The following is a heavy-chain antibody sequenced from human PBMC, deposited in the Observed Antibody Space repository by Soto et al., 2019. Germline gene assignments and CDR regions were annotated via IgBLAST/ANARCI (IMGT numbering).Heavy chain of an antibody. V-gene: IGHV3-23*01. J-gene: IGHJ6*03. CDR2: ISGSGGST. CDR1: GFTFSSYA. Sequence: GGSLRLSCAASGFTFSSYAMSWVRQAPGKGLEWVSAISGSGGSTYYADSVKGRFTISRDNSKNTLYLQMNSLRAEDTAVYYCAKALMVYAMVDYYYYMDVWGKGTTVTVSS. CDR3: AKALMVYAMVDYYYYMDV. D-gene: IGHD2-8*01.